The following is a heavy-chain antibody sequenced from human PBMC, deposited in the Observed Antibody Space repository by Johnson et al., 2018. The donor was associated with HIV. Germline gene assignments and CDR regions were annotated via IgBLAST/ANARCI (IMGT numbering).Heavy chain of an antibody. V-gene: IGHV3-64*01. CDR3: ARGIEGLDAFDI. CDR2: ISSNGGST. CDR1: GFTFSSYA. D-gene: IGHD2/OR15-2a*01. J-gene: IGHJ3*02. Sequence: EVQLVESGGGVVQPGRSLRLSCAASGFTFSSYAMHWVRQAPGKGLEYVSAISSNGGSTYSANSVKGRFTISRDNSKNTLYLQMGSLRAEDMAVYYCARGIEGLDAFDIWGQGTMVTVSS.